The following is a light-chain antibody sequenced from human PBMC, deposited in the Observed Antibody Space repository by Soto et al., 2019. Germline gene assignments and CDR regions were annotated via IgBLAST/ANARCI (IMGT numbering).Light chain of an antibody. Sequence: EIVLTQSPGTLSLSPGERATLSCRASQSVSSNYLAWYQQKPGQAPRLLIHGASSRATGIPDRFSGSGSGTDFTLTISRLEPEDFAVYYCRQYAGSPRTFGQGTKVEIK. CDR1: QSVSSNY. CDR2: GAS. CDR3: RQYAGSPRT. J-gene: IGKJ1*01. V-gene: IGKV3-20*01.